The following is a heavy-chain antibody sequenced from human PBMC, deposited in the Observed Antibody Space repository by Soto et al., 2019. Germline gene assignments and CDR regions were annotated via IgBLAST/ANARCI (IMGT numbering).Heavy chain of an antibody. CDR3: ARGVGYTYGLSVY. Sequence: EILALTCVLNSACLGGYYCNWIGKPPGKGLEWVGEINHSGSTHFNPSLKSRVSMSVDTSKNQVSLTLSSVTAADTAVYFCARGVGYTYGLSVYWAPGTLVTAS. V-gene: IGHV4-34*01. J-gene: IGHJ4*02. CDR2: INHSGST. CDR1: SACLGGYY. D-gene: IGHD5-18*01.